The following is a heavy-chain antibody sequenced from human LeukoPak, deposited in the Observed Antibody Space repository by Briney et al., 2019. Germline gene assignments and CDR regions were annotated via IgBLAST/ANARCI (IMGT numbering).Heavy chain of an antibody. Sequence: ASVKVSCKVSGYTLTELSMHWVRQAPGKGLEWMGGFDPEDGETIYAQKFRGRVTMTEDTSTDTAYMELSSLRSEDTAVYYCATVRTSGLLRGNWFDPWGQGTLVTVSS. V-gene: IGHV1-24*01. CDR1: GYTLTELS. J-gene: IGHJ5*02. CDR3: ATVRTSGLLRGNWFDP. D-gene: IGHD3-22*01. CDR2: FDPEDGET.